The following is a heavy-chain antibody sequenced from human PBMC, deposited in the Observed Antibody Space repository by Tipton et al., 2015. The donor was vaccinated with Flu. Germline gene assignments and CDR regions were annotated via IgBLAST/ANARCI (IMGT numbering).Heavy chain of an antibody. Sequence: QLVQSEGGLVQPGGSLRLSCTASGFTFSSYEMNWVRQAPGKGLEWLSYISSSGSTISYADSVRGRFTISRDNAKNSLYLQLNSLRAEDTALYYCATLTGDDYWGQGDLVTVSS. D-gene: IGHD7-27*01. J-gene: IGHJ4*02. CDR3: ATLTGDDY. CDR1: GFTFSSYE. CDR2: ISSSGSTI. V-gene: IGHV3-48*03.